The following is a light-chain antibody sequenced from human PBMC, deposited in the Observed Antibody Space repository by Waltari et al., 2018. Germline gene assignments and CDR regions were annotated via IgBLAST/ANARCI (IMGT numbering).Light chain of an antibody. CDR3: QQYSNWPPRYT. Sequence: EIVMTQSPVTLSVSPGEGATLSCRASQIISSDLAWYQHKPGQAPRLLIYGASTRATGVPVRFSGSGSGTEFTLTISGLQSEDFAVYYCQQYSNWPPRYTFGQGTRLEIK. CDR2: GAS. J-gene: IGKJ2*01. CDR1: QIISSD. V-gene: IGKV3-15*01.